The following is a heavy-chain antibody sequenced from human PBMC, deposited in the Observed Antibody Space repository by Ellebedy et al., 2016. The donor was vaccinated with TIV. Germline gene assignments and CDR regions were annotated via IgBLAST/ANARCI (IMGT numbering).Heavy chain of an antibody. V-gene: IGHV3-23*01. J-gene: IGHJ6*02. Sequence: GESLKISXAASGFNFSKFAMSWVRQGPGKGLEWVSSVSGSGAGTYYTDSVRGRFTISRDNSKNTLFLQMDSLRGEDTGVYYCAKGDDYGDYYHYGVDVWGLGTTVTVSS. CDR2: VSGSGAGT. D-gene: IGHD4-17*01. CDR1: GFNFSKFA. CDR3: AKGDDYGDYYHYGVDV.